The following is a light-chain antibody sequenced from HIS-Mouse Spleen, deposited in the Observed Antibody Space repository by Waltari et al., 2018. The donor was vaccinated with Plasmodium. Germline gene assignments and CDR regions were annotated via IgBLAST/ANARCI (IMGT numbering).Light chain of an antibody. CDR1: RSDVGGYNY. CDR3: SSYAGSNNLV. V-gene: IGLV2-8*01. Sequence: QSALTQPPSASGSPGQSVPIPCPGTRSDVGGYNYVSWYQQHPGKAPTLMIYEVSKRPSGVPDRFSGSKSGNTASLTVSGLQAEDEADYYCSSYAGSNNLVFGGGTKLTVL. J-gene: IGLJ2*01. CDR2: EVS.